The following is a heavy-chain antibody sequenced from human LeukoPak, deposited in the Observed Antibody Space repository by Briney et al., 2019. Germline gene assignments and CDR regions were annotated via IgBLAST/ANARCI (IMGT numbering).Heavy chain of an antibody. CDR3: ARSPATYYDFWSGYTFDY. CDR1: GFTFSSYS. V-gene: IGHV3-7*01. Sequence: PGRSLRLSCAASGFTFSSYSMNWVRQAPGKGLEWVANIKQDGSEKYYVDSVKGRFTISRDNAKNSLYLQMNSLRAEDTAVYYCARSPATYYDFWSGYTFDYWGQGTLVTVSS. CDR2: IKQDGSEK. J-gene: IGHJ4*02. D-gene: IGHD3-3*01.